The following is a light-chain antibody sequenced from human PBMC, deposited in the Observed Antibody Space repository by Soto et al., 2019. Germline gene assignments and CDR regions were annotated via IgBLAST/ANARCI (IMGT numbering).Light chain of an antibody. CDR2: DVS. CDR3: SSYASGSTLDV. CDR1: SSDVGDYNY. Sequence: QSALTQPASVSGSPGQSITISCTGTSSDVGDYNYVSWFQQHPGKAPKLMIYDVSNRPSGVSNRFSGSKSGNTASLTISGLQAEDEADYYCSSYASGSTLDVFGTGTKLTVL. V-gene: IGLV2-14*03. J-gene: IGLJ1*01.